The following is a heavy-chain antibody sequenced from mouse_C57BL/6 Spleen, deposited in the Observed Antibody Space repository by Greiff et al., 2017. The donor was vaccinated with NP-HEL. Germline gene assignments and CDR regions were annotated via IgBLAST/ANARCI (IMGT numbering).Heavy chain of an antibody. J-gene: IGHJ2*01. V-gene: IGHV1-15*01. Sequence: VQLQESGAELVRPGASVTLSCKASGYTFTDYEMHWVKQTPVHGLEWIGAIDPETGGTAYNQKFKGKAILTADKSSSTAYMELRSLTSEDSAVYYCTRSGTPFDYWGQGTTLTVSS. D-gene: IGHD3-2*02. CDR3: TRSGTPFDY. CDR2: IDPETGGT. CDR1: GYTFTDYE.